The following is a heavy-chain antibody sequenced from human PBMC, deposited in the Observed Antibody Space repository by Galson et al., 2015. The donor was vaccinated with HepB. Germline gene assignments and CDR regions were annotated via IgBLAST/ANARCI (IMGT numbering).Heavy chain of an antibody. J-gene: IGHJ6*02. CDR2: ISYDGSNK. D-gene: IGHD2-8*02. V-gene: IGHV3-30-3*01. CDR3: ARDLRGAWSYYYYGMDV. CDR1: GFTFSSYA. Sequence: SLRLSCAASGFTFSSYAMRWVRQAPGKGLEWVAVISYDGSNKYYADSVKGRFTISRDNSKNTLYLQMNSLRAEDTAVYYCARDLRGAWSYYYYGMDVWGQGTTVTVSS.